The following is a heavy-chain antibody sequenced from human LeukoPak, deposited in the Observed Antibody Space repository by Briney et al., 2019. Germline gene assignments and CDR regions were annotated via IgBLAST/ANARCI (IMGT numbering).Heavy chain of an antibody. Sequence: SETLCLTCTVSGGSISSSSYYWGWIRQPPGKGLEWIGSIYYSGSTYYNPSLKSRVTISVDTSKNQFSLKLSSVTAADTAVYYCARPSTKRSGSYSYYYYGMDVWGQGTTVTVSS. CDR3: ARPSTKRSGSYSYYYYGMDV. V-gene: IGHV4-39*07. D-gene: IGHD1-26*01. CDR2: IYYSGST. J-gene: IGHJ6*02. CDR1: GGSISSSSYY.